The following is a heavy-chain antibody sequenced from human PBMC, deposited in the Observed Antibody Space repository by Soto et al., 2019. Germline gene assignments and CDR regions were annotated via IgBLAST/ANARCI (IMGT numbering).Heavy chain of an antibody. J-gene: IGHJ3*02. Sequence: SVKVSFKASAYIFTDYYMHWVRQAPGQGLEWMGWINPNSGVTNYAQKFQGRVTMTRDTSVTTAYMELSRLTSDDTAVYYCAIQEDAFDIWGQGTMVTVSS. CDR1: AYIFTDYY. CDR3: AIQEDAFDI. CDR2: INPNSGVT. D-gene: IGHD2-21*01. V-gene: IGHV1-2*02.